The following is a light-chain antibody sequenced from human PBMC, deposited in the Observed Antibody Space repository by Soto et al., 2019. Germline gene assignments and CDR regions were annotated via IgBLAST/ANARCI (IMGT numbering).Light chain of an antibody. V-gene: IGKV3-20*01. Sequence: EIVLTQSPGTLSLSPGEKATLSCRASQSVSSKYLAWYQQKPGQAPRLLIFGASNRATGIPDRFSGSGSGTDFSLTISRLEPEDFAVYFCQQYGSSPPLTFGGGTKVEIK. CDR1: QSVSSKY. CDR3: QQYGSSPPLT. J-gene: IGKJ4*01. CDR2: GAS.